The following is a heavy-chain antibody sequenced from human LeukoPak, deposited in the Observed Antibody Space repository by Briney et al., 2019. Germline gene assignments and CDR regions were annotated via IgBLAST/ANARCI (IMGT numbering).Heavy chain of an antibody. CDR3: ARDWSWYSSGWYLGY. CDR1: GFTFSSYS. Sequence: KPGGSLRLSCAASGFTFSSYSMNWVRQAPGKGLEGVSSISSSISYIYYADSVKGRFTISRDNAKNSLYLQMNSLRAEDTAVYYCARDWSWYSSGWYLGYWGQGTLVTVSS. J-gene: IGHJ4*02. CDR2: ISSSISYI. D-gene: IGHD6-19*01. V-gene: IGHV3-21*01.